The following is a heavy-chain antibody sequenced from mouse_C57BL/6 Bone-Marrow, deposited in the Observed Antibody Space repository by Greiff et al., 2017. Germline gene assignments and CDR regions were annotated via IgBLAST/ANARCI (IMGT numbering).Heavy chain of an antibody. CDR1: GYTFTSYG. J-gene: IGHJ2*01. CDR3: ARLIWLRRGDYFDY. Sequence: QVQLQQSGAELARPGASVKLSCKASGYTFTSYGISWVKQRTGQGLEWIGEIYPRSGNTYYNEKFKGKATLTADKSSSTAYMELRSLTSEDSAVYFCARLIWLRRGDYFDYWGQGTTLTVSS. D-gene: IGHD2-2*01. CDR2: IYPRSGNT. V-gene: IGHV1-81*01.